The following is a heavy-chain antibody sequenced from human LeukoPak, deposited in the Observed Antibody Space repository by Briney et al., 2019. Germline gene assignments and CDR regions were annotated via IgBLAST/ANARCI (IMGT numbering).Heavy chain of an antibody. CDR3: ATDKLREQTGYYFDY. D-gene: IGHD4-17*01. V-gene: IGHV1-24*01. J-gene: IGHJ4*02. CDR2: FDPEDGET. Sequence: ASVKVSCKVSGYTLTELSMHWVRQAPGKGLEWMGGFDPEDGETIYAQKFQGRVTMTEDTTTDTAYMELSSLRSEDTAVYYCATDKLREQTGYYFDYWGQGTLVTVSS. CDR1: GYTLTELS.